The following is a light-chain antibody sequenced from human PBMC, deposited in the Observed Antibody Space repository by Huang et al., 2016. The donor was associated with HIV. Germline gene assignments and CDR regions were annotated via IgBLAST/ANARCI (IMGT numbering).Light chain of an antibody. CDR3: QQYYDTPLT. CDR2: WAA. V-gene: IGKV4-1*01. Sequence: DIVMTQSPESLAVSLGERAAINCRSRQSVLDSYNNKDYLAWYQQKPGQPPRLRIYWAATRESGVPDRFLGTGSGTDFTLTISSLQTEDMAVYFCQQYYDTPLTFGPGTKVDIK. J-gene: IGKJ3*01. CDR1: QSVLDSYNNKDY.